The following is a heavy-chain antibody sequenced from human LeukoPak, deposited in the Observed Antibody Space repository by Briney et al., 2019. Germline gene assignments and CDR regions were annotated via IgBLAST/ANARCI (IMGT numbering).Heavy chain of an antibody. Sequence: GGSLRLSCAASGFTFSSYSMSWVRQAPGKGLEWVSSISRSSSYIYYADSVKGRFTISRDNAKNSLYLQMNSLRAEDTAVYYWARDSGPEARDYWGQGTLVSVSS. J-gene: IGHJ4*02. CDR3: ARDSGPEARDY. V-gene: IGHV3-21*01. D-gene: IGHD6-25*01. CDR2: ISRSSSYI. CDR1: GFTFSSYS.